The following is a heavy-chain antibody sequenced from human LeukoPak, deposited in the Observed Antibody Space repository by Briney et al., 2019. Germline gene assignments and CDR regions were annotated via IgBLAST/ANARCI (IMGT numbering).Heavy chain of an antibody. CDR1: GGTFSSYA. Sequence: SVKVSCKASGGTFSSYAISWVRQAPGQGLEWMGGIIPIFGTANYAQKFRGRVTITADKSTRTAYMELSSLRSDDTAVYYCARAYYYDSSGYSLGYWGQGTLVTVSS. D-gene: IGHD3-22*01. J-gene: IGHJ4*02. V-gene: IGHV1-69*06. CDR3: ARAYYYDSSGYSLGY. CDR2: IIPIFGTA.